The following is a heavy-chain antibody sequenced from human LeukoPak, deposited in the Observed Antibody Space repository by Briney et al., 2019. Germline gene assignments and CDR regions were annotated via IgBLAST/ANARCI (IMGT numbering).Heavy chain of an antibody. J-gene: IGHJ4*02. D-gene: IGHD3-16*02. CDR1: GFTFSSYA. Sequence: PGGSLRLSCAASGFTFSSYAMSWVRQAPGKGLEWVSDISGSGGSTYYADSVKGRFTTSRDNSKNRLYLQMNSLRAEDTAVYYCAKINLYYDYVWGSYRPAYFDYWGQGTLVTVSS. V-gene: IGHV3-23*01. CDR2: ISGSGGST. CDR3: AKINLYYDYVWGSYRPAYFDY.